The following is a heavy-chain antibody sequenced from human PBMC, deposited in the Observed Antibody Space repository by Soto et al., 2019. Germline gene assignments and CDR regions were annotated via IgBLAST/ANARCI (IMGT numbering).Heavy chain of an antibody. Sequence: GGSLRLSCAASGFTFSSYAMSWVRQAPGKVLEWFSAISVSGGSTYYADSVKGRFIISRDNSKNTLYLQMNSLRAEYTALYYCAKDRAGLKTVTTFDFWVQGTLVTVSS. CDR1: GFTFSSYA. D-gene: IGHD4-17*01. V-gene: IGHV3-23*01. CDR3: AKDRAGLKTVTTFDF. J-gene: IGHJ4*02. CDR2: ISVSGGST.